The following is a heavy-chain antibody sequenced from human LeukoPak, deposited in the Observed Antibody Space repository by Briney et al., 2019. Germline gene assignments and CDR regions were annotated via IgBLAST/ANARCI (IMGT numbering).Heavy chain of an antibody. D-gene: IGHD3-10*01. CDR1: CGSISSYH. CDR2: IYYTGST. Sequence: SETLSLTCTVSCGSISSYHWSWIRQPPGKGLEWIGYIYYTGSTNYNPSLKSRVTISVDTSKNQFSLKLSSVTAADTAVYYCARHLDYYGSGTYEFWGQGTLVTVSS. CDR3: ARHLDYYGSGTYEF. J-gene: IGHJ4*02. V-gene: IGHV4-59*08.